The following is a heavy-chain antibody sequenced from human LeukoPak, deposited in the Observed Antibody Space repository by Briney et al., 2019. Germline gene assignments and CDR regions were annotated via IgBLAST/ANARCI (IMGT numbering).Heavy chain of an antibody. CDR3: ARALGYSSGWYSQNFFDY. CDR1: GDSISTSKSY. V-gene: IGHV4-39*07. CDR2: IYYTGNT. D-gene: IGHD6-19*01. J-gene: IGHJ4*02. Sequence: SETLSLTCTVSGDSISTSKSYWGWIRQPPLKGLEWIGSIYYTGNTYYNLSLKSRVTISIDTSKNQFSLKLSSVTAADTAVYYCARALGYSSGWYSQNFFDYWGQGTLVTVSS.